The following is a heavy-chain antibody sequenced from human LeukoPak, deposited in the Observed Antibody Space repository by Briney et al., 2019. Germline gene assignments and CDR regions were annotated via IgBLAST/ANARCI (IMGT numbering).Heavy chain of an antibody. V-gene: IGHV3-30-3*01. J-gene: IGHJ4*02. CDR3: ARVTRYEGLYYFDY. CDR1: GFTFSSYA. D-gene: IGHD5-12*01. Sequence: PGGSLRLSCAASGFTFSSYAMHWVRQAPGKGLEWVAVISYDGSNKYYADSVKGRFTISRDNSKNTLYLQMNSLRAEDTAVYYCARVTRYEGLYYFDYWGQGSLVTVSS. CDR2: ISYDGSNK.